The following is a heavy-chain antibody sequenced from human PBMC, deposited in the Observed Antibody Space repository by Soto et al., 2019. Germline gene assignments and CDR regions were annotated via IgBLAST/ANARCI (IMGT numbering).Heavy chain of an antibody. V-gene: IGHV3-21*01. D-gene: IGHD6-13*01. CDR2: ISSSSSYI. J-gene: IGHJ6*02. CDR3: ARDRPARGIAAAATGPYYGMDV. CDR1: GFTFSSYS. Sequence: GSLRLSCAASGFTFSSYSMNWVRQAPGKGLEWVSSISSSSSYIYYADSVKGRFTISRDNAKNSLYLQMNSLRAEDTAVYYCARDRPARGIAAAATGPYYGMDVWGQGTTVTVS.